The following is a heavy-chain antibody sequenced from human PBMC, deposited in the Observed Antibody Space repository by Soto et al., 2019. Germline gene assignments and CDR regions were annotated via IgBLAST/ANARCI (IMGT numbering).Heavy chain of an antibody. J-gene: IGHJ6*02. CDR2: IFSDNER. V-gene: IGHV2-26*01. CDR1: GFSLTTGKMG. Sequence: SGPTLVNPTETLTLTCTVSGFSLTTGKMGVSWIRQPPGKALEWLAHIFSDNERSYSTSLQGRLTTSKDTSGSQVVLSMTNVDPVDTATYYCARMNVDSYQFYYAMDVWGQGTTVTVSS. CDR3: ARMNVDSYQFYYAMDV. D-gene: IGHD4-17*01.